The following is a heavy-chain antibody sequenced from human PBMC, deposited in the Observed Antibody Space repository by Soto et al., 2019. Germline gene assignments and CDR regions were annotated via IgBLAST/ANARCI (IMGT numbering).Heavy chain of an antibody. CDR1: GFTFSSYE. V-gene: IGHV3-48*03. Sequence: GGSLRLSCAASGFTFSSYEMNWVRQAPGKGLEWVSYISSSGSTIYYADSVKGRFTISRDNAKNSLYLQMNSLRAEDTAVYYCARSAMYYDFWSGYSPLDVWCQGTTVTVSS. J-gene: IGHJ6*02. CDR2: ISSSGSTI. CDR3: ARSAMYYDFWSGYSPLDV. D-gene: IGHD3-3*01.